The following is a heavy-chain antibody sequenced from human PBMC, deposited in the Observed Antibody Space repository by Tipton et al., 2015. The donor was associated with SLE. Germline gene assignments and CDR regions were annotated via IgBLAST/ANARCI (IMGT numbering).Heavy chain of an antibody. Sequence: QLVQSGPEVKKPGASVKVSCKVSGYTVTDYYMHWVRQAPGQGLEWVGIIDPSSGSTSYAQRFRGRVTMTSDTSTNTVYMELSTLKSDDTAVYYCARGGIYHDYSGNFDFWGQGTLVTASS. CDR1: GYTVTDYY. CDR2: IDPSSGST. D-gene: IGHD3-22*01. CDR3: ARGGIYHDYSGNFDF. V-gene: IGHV1-46*01. J-gene: IGHJ4*02.